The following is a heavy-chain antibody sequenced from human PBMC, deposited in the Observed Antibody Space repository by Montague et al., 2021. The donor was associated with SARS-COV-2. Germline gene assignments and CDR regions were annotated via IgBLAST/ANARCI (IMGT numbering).Heavy chain of an antibody. CDR3: ARRAQWQLSWFFDL. CDR1: GGSISSGTYY. V-gene: IGHV4-39*01. Sequence: SETLSLTCTVSGGSISSGTYYWGWVRQPPGKGLEWIGTINYSGKTYYNPSLKSRVTISVDTSKNQFSLKVTSVTAADTAVYYCARRAQWQLSWFFDLWGRGPRVTVS. CDR2: INYSGKT. D-gene: IGHD6-19*01. J-gene: IGHJ2*01.